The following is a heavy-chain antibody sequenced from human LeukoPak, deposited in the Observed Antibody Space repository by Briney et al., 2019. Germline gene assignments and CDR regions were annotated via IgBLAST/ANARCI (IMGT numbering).Heavy chain of an antibody. V-gene: IGHV1-69*05. Sequence: SVKVSCKASGGTFSSYAISWVRQAPGQGLEWMGGIIPIFGTANYAQKFQGRVTITTDESTSTAYMELSSLRSEDTAVYYCARDKFLFIEYYDFWSGYFPFDYWGQGTLVTVSS. CDR2: IIPIFGTA. CDR1: GGTFSSYA. D-gene: IGHD3-3*01. CDR3: ARDKFLFIEYYDFWSGYFPFDY. J-gene: IGHJ4*02.